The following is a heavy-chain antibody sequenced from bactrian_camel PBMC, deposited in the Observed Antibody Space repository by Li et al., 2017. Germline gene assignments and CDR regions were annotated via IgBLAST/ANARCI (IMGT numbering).Heavy chain of an antibody. Sequence: HVQLVESGGGSVQAGGSLRLSCTASGPADSNYCMAWFRQAPGKEREGVAGLYTGGDRAYYVDSVKGRFTISRGDAKNTVTLQMDNLKPEDSGMYYCAADPRGGYCYPMATFFKDWGQGTQVTVS. CDR3: AADPRGGYCYPMATFFKD. J-gene: IGHJ4*01. D-gene: IGHD2*01. CDR1: GPADSNYC. CDR2: LYTGGDRA. V-gene: IGHV3S1*01.